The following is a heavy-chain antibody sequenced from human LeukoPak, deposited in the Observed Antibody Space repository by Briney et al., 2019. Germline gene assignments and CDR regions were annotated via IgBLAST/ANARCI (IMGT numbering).Heavy chain of an antibody. CDR2: ISGSGGST. V-gene: IGHV3-23*01. Sequence: PGGSLRLSCAASGFTFSSYAMSWVRQAPGKGLEWVSAISGSGGSTYYADSVKGRFTISRDNSKNTLYLQMNSLRAEDTAVYYCAKWLGTAIVVVTALDYWGQGTLVTVSS. CDR3: AKWLGTAIVVVTALDY. D-gene: IGHD2-21*02. CDR1: GFTFSSYA. J-gene: IGHJ4*02.